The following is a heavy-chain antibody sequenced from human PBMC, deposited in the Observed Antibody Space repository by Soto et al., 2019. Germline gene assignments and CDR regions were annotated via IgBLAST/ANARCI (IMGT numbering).Heavy chain of an antibody. D-gene: IGHD3-16*01. CDR3: ARVQGGGYYYYYYGMDV. J-gene: IGHJ6*02. Sequence: GGSLRLSCAASGFTFSSYGMHWVRQAPGKGLEWVAVIWYDGSNKYYADSVKGRFTISRDNSKNTLYLQMNSLRAEDTAVYYCARVQGGGYYYYYYGMDVWGQGTTVTVSS. CDR2: IWYDGSNK. V-gene: IGHV3-33*01. CDR1: GFTFSSYG.